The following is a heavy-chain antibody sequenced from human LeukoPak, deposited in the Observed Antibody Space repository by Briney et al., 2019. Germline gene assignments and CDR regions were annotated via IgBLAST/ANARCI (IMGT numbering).Heavy chain of an antibody. J-gene: IGHJ4*02. CDR3: ARHGGAAAAIDY. V-gene: IGHV4-39*01. D-gene: IGHD6-13*01. CDR2: IYYSGTT. Sequence: SEPLSLTCTVSGGFFISSSYFWGWIRQPPGQGLEWIGIIYYSGTTYYNPSLKSRITISVDTSKNQFSLKLSSVTAADTAVYYCARHGGAAAAIDYWGQGTLVTVSS. CDR1: GGFFISSSYF.